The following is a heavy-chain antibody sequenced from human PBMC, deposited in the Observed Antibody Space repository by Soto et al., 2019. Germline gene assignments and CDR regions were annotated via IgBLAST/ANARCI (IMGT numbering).Heavy chain of an antibody. CDR2: ISYDGSNK. Sequence: GGSLRLSCAASGFTFSSYAMHWVRQAPGKGLEWVAVISYDGSNKYYADSVKGRFTISRDNSKNTLYLQMNSLRAEETAVYYCARDGYYYDSSGYIFWNYYYYYGMDVWGQGTTVTVSS. V-gene: IGHV3-30-3*01. CDR3: ARDGYYYDSSGYIFWNYYYYYGMDV. D-gene: IGHD3-22*01. J-gene: IGHJ6*02. CDR1: GFTFSSYA.